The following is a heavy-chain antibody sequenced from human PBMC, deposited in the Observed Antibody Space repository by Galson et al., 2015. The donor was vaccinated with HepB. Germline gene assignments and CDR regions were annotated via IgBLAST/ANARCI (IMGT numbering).Heavy chain of an antibody. V-gene: IGHV1-18*04. Sequence: SVKVSCKASGYTFTSYGISWVRQAPGQGLEWIGWISAYNGNTNYAQKLQGRVTMTTDTSTSTAYMELRSLRSDDTAVYYCFTVVTGDDAFDIWGQGTMVTVSS. D-gene: IGHD4-23*01. CDR1: GYTFTSYG. CDR3: FTVVTGDDAFDI. J-gene: IGHJ3*02. CDR2: ISAYNGNT.